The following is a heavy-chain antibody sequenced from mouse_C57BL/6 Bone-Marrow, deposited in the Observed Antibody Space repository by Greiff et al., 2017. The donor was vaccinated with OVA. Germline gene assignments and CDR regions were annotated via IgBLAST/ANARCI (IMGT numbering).Heavy chain of an antibody. D-gene: IGHD1-2*01. CDR1: GFTFSSYA. CDR2: ISSGGDSI. V-gene: IGHV5-9-1*02. Sequence: EVKVVESGEGLVKPGGSLKLSCAASGFTFSSYAMSWVRQTPEQRLEWVAYISSGGDSIYYADTVKGRFTISRDNARNTLYLQKSSLKSEDTAMYYCTRDRGYYGPDVWGTGTTVTVSS. J-gene: IGHJ1*03. CDR3: TRDRGYYGPDV.